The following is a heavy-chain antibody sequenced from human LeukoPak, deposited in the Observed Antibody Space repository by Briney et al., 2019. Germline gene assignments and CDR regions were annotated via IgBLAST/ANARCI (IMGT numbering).Heavy chain of an antibody. CDR1: GASVSGSAYY. Sequence: KPSETLSLTCTVSGASVSGSAYYWGWIRQPPGKGLEWIASIYYSGTTYYNPSLKSRVTISADTSKNQFSLKLNSVTAADAVVYYCAPYYTGEHYFQYLGQGTLVTVSS. CDR3: APYYTGEHYFQY. CDR2: IYYSGTT. V-gene: IGHV4-39*01. D-gene: IGHD3-10*01. J-gene: IGHJ4*02.